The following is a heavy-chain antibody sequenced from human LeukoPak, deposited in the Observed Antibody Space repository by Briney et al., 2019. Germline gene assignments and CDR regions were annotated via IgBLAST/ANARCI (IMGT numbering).Heavy chain of an antibody. CDR1: GFTLRSYS. CDR3: ARDEYYDSSGYTS. D-gene: IGHD3-22*01. Sequence: GGALRLSFAASGFTLRSYSMTWGRQAPGKGVAWLSYISSSGSTIYYADSVKGRFTISRDNAKNSLYLQMNSLRAEDTAVYYCARDEYYDSSGYTSWGQGTLVTVSS. J-gene: IGHJ4*02. CDR2: ISSSGSTI. V-gene: IGHV3-48*01.